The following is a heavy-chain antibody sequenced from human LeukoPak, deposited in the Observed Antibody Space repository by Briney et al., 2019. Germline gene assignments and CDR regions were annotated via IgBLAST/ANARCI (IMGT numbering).Heavy chain of an antibody. D-gene: IGHD3-22*01. Sequence: SETLSLTCTVSGGSISSYYWSWIRQPPGKGLEWIGYIYYSGSTNYSPSLKSRVTISVDTSKNQFSLKLSSVTAADTAVYYCARPYYYDSRIDPWGQGILVTVSS. CDR1: GGSISSYY. V-gene: IGHV4-59*01. CDR2: IYYSGST. CDR3: ARPYYYDSRIDP. J-gene: IGHJ5*02.